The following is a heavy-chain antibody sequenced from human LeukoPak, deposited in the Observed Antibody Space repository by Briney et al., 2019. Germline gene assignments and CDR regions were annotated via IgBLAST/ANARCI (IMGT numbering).Heavy chain of an antibody. J-gene: IGHJ4*02. CDR2: IRSKANSYAT. CDR1: GFTFSGSA. V-gene: IGHV3-73*01. Sequence: PGGSLRLSCAASGFTFSGSAMHWVRQASGKGLEWVGRIRSKANSYATAYAASVKGRFTISRDDSKNTAYLQMNSLKTEDTAVYYCAKTKRGSSSWYYFDYWGQGTLVTVSS. D-gene: IGHD6-13*01. CDR3: AKTKRGSSSWYYFDY.